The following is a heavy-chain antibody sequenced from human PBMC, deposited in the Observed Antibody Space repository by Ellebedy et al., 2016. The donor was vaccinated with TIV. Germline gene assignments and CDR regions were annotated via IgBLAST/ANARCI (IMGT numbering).Heavy chain of an antibody. Sequence: PGGSLRLSCAASGFTFSSYTMNWVRQAPGKGLEWVSSISTTGTYIHYADSVKGRFTISSDNAKNSLFLQMNSLRVEDTAVYFCARPAASYSSSWYDFDCWGQGTLVTVSS. CDR1: GFTFSSYT. J-gene: IGHJ4*02. V-gene: IGHV3-21*01. D-gene: IGHD6-13*01. CDR3: ARPAASYSSSWYDFDC. CDR2: ISTTGTYI.